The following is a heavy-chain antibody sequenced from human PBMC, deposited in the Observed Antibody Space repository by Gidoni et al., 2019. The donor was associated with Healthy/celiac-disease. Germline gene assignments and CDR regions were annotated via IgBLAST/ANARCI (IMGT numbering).Heavy chain of an antibody. CDR2: IYYSGST. J-gene: IGHJ5*02. CDR1: GGSISSYY. Sequence: QVQLQESGPGLVKPSETLSLTCTVSGGSISSYYWSWIRQPPGKGLEWIGYIYYSGSTNYNPSLKSRVTISVDTSKNQFSLKRSAVTAADTAVYDCARSGGAWEPINWFDPWGQGTLVTVSS. CDR3: ARSGGAWEPINWFDP. D-gene: IGHD1-26*01. V-gene: IGHV4-59*01.